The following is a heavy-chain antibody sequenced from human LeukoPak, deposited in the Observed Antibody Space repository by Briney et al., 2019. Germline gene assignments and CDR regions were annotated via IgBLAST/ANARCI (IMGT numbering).Heavy chain of an antibody. D-gene: IGHD3-10*01. CDR3: ARVPGAVRGVDY. CDR1: GGSISSGGYY. V-gene: IGHV4-31*03. Sequence: PSETLSLTCTVSGGSISSGGYYWSWIRQHPGKGLEWIGYIYYSGSTYYNPSLKSRVTISVDTSKNQFSLKLSSETAADTAVYYCARVPGAVRGVDYWGQGTLVTVSS. CDR2: IYYSGST. J-gene: IGHJ4*02.